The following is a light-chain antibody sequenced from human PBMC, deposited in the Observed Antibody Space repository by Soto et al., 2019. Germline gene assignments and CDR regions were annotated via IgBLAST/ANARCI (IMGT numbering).Light chain of an antibody. CDR3: ASYTRNTTLV. CDR1: ISDIGGYNF. J-gene: IGLJ2*01. CDR2: DVN. Sequence: QSVLTQPASVSGSPGQSITISCTGTISDIGGYNFISWYQHHPGKAPKLVIYDVNNRPSGISYRFSGSKSGNTASLTISGLQVEDEADYYCASYTRNTTLVFGGGTKLTVL. V-gene: IGLV2-14*01.